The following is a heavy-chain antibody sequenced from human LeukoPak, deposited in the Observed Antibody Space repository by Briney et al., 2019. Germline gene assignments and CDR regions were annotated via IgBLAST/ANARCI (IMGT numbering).Heavy chain of an antibody. CDR2: IYHSGST. V-gene: IGHV4-38-2*02. D-gene: IGHD6-19*01. Sequence: PSETLSLTCTVSGYSISSGYYWGWIRQPPGKGLEWIGSIYHSGSTYYNPSLESRVTISVDTSKNQFSLKLSSVTAADTAVYYCAREMSSGWYGVYYYYYMDVWGKGTTVTVSS. J-gene: IGHJ6*03. CDR1: GYSISSGYY. CDR3: AREMSSGWYGVYYYYYMDV.